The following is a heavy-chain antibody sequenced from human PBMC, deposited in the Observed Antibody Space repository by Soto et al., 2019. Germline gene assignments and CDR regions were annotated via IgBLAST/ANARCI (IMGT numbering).Heavy chain of an antibody. CDR3: VSDGDVCSGSDCFRHFKY. V-gene: IGHV3-7*03. CDR2: IKGDGSEA. CDR1: EFSISAYW. Sequence: EVQLVESGGDLVQPGGSLRLSCVASEFSISAYWMSWVRQAPGKGLEWVANIKGDGSEARYVDSAKDRFLISRDNTKNSLYLQMTSLRVEDTAIYYCVSDGDVCSGSDCFRHFKYWGRGTRVTVSS. J-gene: IGHJ4*02. D-gene: IGHD5-12*01.